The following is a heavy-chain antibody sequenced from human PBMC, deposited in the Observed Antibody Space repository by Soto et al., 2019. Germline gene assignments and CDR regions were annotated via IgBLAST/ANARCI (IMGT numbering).Heavy chain of an antibody. CDR1: GFTFSSYG. Sequence: QVQLVESGGGVVQPGRSLRLSCAASGFTFSSYGMHWVRQAPGKGLEWVAVIWYDGSNKYYADSVKGRFTISRDNSKNTLYLQMNSLRAEDTAVYYCARWSSNSGSYLDYWGQGTLVTVSS. V-gene: IGHV3-33*01. D-gene: IGHD1-26*01. CDR3: ARWSSNSGSYLDY. CDR2: IWYDGSNK. J-gene: IGHJ4*02.